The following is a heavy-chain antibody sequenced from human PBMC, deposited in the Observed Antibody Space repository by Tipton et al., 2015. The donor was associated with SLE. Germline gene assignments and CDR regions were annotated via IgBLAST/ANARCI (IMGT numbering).Heavy chain of an antibody. V-gene: IGHV4-34*01. CDR3: ARGLYGDEPGY. D-gene: IGHD4-17*01. J-gene: IGHJ4*02. CDR1: GGAFSRPH. Sequence: TLSLTCAVYGGAFSRPHFSLVPQPPREGPGGIGEINHSGSTNYNPSLKRRVPISVDTSKNQFSLKLTSLTAAATAVYYCARGLYGDEPGYWGQGTLVTVSS. CDR2: INHSGST.